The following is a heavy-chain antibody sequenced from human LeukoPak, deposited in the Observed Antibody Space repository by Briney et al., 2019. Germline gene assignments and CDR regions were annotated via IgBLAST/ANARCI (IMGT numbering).Heavy chain of an antibody. CDR2: ISTIGERT. J-gene: IGHJ4*02. CDR1: GFTFSSHT. CDR3: VKDLSGTYSFDF. V-gene: IGHV3-64D*06. D-gene: IGHD1-26*01. Sequence: GGSLRLSCSASGFTFSSHTMHWVRQAPGKGLDYVASISTIGERTFYADSVKGRFTISRDNSKVTLYLQMSSLRDEDTAVYRCVKDLSGTYSFDFWGQGTLVTVSS.